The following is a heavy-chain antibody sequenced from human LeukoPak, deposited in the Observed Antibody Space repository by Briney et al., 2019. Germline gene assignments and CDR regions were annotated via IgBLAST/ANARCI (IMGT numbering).Heavy chain of an antibody. D-gene: IGHD2-2*01. J-gene: IGHJ6*02. CDR1: GGSISSYY. Sequence: SETLSLTCTVSGGSISSYYWSWIRQPPGKGLEWIGYIYYSGSTNYNPSLKSRVTISVDTSKNQFSLKLSSVTAVDTAVYYCARDRAGYCSSTSCPRNYYYYYGMGVWGQGTTVTVSS. V-gene: IGHV4-59*01. CDR3: ARDRAGYCSSTSCPRNYYYYYGMGV. CDR2: IYYSGST.